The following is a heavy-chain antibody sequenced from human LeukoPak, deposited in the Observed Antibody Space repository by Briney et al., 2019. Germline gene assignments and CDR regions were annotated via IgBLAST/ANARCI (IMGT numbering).Heavy chain of an antibody. Sequence: PSETLSLTCTVSGGSISSYYWSWIRQPPGKGLEWIGYIYYSGSTNYNPSLMSRITISVDTSKNQFSLKLSSVTAADTAVYYCARSLSSGMFDYWGQGTLVTVSS. V-gene: IGHV4-59*01. CDR2: IYYSGST. J-gene: IGHJ4*02. CDR1: GGSISSYY. D-gene: IGHD3-22*01. CDR3: ARSLSSGMFDY.